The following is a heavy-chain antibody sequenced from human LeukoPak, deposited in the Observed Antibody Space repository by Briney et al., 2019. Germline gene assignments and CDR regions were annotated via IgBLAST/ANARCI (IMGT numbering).Heavy chain of an antibody. CDR2: MSYTGYA. D-gene: IGHD2-21*02. CDR1: GGSIRNYY. CDR3: ARDEVTGWFDP. V-gene: IGHV4-59*01. Sequence: KPSETLSLTCTVSGGSIRNYYWSWIRQPPGKGLEWIGYMSYTGYANYSPSLKSRLTISLDTSKNQFSLRLTSVTAADTAVYYCARDEVTGWFDPWGQGTLVTVSS. J-gene: IGHJ5*02.